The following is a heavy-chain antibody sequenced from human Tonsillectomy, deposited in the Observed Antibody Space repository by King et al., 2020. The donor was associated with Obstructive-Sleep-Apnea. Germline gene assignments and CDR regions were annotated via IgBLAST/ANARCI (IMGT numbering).Heavy chain of an antibody. CDR1: AYTFTSYY. CDR3: ARDLEGYCSSTSCYSYGMDV. J-gene: IGHJ6*02. Sequence: QLVQSGAEVKKPGASVKVSCKASAYTFTSYYMHWVRQAPGQGLEWMGIINPSGGSTSYAQKFQGRVTMTRDTSTSTVYMELSSRRSEETAVSYVARDLEGYCSSTSCYSYGMDVWGQGTTVTVSS. CDR2: INPSGGST. V-gene: IGHV1-46*01. D-gene: IGHD2-2*01.